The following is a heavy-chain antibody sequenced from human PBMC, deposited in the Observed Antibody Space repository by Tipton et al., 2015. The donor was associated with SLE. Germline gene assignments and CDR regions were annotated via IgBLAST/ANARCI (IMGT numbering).Heavy chain of an antibody. Sequence: SLRLSCAASGFSFSTYAMYWVRQAPGKGLEWVAVISYDGSNKYYADSVKGRFTISRNNAKNSLYLQMDSLRAEDTAVYYCARERSSGWSGEVFDCWGQGTLVTVSS. V-gene: IGHV3-30-3*01. D-gene: IGHD6-19*01. J-gene: IGHJ4*02. CDR2: ISYDGSNK. CDR3: ARERSSGWSGEVFDC. CDR1: GFSFSTYA.